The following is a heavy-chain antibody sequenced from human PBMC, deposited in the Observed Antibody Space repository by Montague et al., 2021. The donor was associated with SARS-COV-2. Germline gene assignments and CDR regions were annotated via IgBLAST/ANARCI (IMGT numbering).Heavy chain of an antibody. CDR1: GFTFHDYA. Sequence: SRRISCAASGFTFHDYALHLVRQAPGKGLEWVSGISWHSGTTGYADSVKGRFTISRDNANRSLYLQMNSLRAEDTALYYCVKDMARSGGYNGEACDLWGQGTMVIVSS. V-gene: IGHV3-9*01. J-gene: IGHJ3*01. CDR3: VKDMARSGGYNGEACDL. D-gene: IGHD6-19*01. CDR2: ISWHSGTT.